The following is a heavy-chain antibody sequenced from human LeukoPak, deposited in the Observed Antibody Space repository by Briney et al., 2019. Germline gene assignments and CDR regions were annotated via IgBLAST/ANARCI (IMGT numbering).Heavy chain of an antibody. J-gene: IGHJ4*02. CDR1: GYTFTGYY. CDR2: INPNSGGT. D-gene: IGHD6-13*01. Sequence: ASVKVSCKASGYTFTGYYMHWVRQAPGQGLEWTGWINPNSGGTNYAQKFQGRVTMTRDTSISTAYMELSRLRSDGTAVYYCASVFWYSSSWSFDYWGQGTLVTVSS. CDR3: ASVFWYSSSWSFDY. V-gene: IGHV1-2*02.